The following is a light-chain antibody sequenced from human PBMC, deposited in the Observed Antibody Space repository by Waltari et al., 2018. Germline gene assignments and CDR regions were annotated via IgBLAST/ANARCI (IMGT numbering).Light chain of an antibody. CDR3: QQYNNWPPWT. V-gene: IGKV3-15*01. CDR2: GAS. Sequence: EIVMTQSPAPLSVSPGERATLPCRASQSVRNNLVWYQQKPGQAPRLLIYGASTRVTGIPARFSGSGSGTEFTLTISSLQSEDFAVYYCQQYNNWPPWTFGQGTKVEIK. CDR1: QSVRNN. J-gene: IGKJ1*01.